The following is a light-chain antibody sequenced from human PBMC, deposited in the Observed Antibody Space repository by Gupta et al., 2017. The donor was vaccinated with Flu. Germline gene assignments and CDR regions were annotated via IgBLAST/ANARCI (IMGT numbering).Light chain of an antibody. CDR3: QSADNVWV. CDR2: KDS. Sequence: STGPTARITCSGGGYYMHCSYWYQHKPRQLLVLVIDKDSARTSGIPVGFYGSTSGTTATLTLRGGQAADEGDYYCQSADNVWVFGGGTKLTVL. V-gene: IGLV3-25*03. J-gene: IGLJ3*02. CDR1: GYYMHC.